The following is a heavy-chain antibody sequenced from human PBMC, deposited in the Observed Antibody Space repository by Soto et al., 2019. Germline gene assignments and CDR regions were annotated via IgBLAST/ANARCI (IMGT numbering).Heavy chain of an antibody. V-gene: IGHV3-23*01. CDR2: ITTSDATT. CDR3: GKDRARSPHDF. D-gene: IGHD6-19*01. Sequence: EVQLLESGGGLVQPGGSLRLFCAASGFTFSSYAMSWVRQAPGKGLEWVSTITTSDATTYYADSVKGRFTISRDNSKNTMYLQMNSLRAEDTAVYYCGKDRARSPHDFWGQGTLVTVSS. CDR1: GFTFSSYA. J-gene: IGHJ4*02.